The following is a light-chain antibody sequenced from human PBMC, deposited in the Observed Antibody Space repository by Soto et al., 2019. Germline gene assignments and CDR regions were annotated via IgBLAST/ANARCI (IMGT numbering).Light chain of an antibody. J-gene: IGKJ4*01. CDR2: DVS. CDR3: QQFNTYPALT. V-gene: IGKV1-13*02. Sequence: AIQVTQSPSSLSACVGDRVTITCRASQGISSALAWYQQKPGKSPNLLIYDVSSLESGVPSRFSGSGSGTDFTLTISSLQPEDFATYYCQQFNTYPALTFGGGTKV. CDR1: QGISSA.